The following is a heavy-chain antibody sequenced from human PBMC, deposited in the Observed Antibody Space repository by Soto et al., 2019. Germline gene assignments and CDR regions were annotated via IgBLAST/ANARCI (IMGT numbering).Heavy chain of an antibody. D-gene: IGHD6-19*01. CDR3: ASHVNLPLAGTEFDS. J-gene: IGHJ4*02. V-gene: IGHV4-59*08. CDR1: GGSIGGYY. Sequence: SETLSLTCTVSGGSIGGYYWSWLRQPPGKGLEWIGYIYNIGSTNYSPSLRSRVTMSIDTSQEQFSLKLSSVTATDTAVYYCASHVNLPLAGTEFDSWGRGTLVTVSS. CDR2: IYNIGST.